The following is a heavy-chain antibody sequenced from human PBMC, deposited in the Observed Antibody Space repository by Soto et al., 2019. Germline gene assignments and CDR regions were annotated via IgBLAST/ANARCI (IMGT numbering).Heavy chain of an antibody. Sequence: QVQLQESGPGLVKPSGTLSLTCGVSGGSISPINWWSWVRQTPGKGLEWIGEIYHTGTTDYNPSLKSRVTISIEKSKNQFFVKLTSVTAADTALYYCARSPNIHSQTWFDPWGQGTWVTVSS. CDR1: GGSISPINW. V-gene: IGHV4-4*02. CDR2: IYHTGTT. CDR3: ARSPNIHSQTWFDP. D-gene: IGHD2-15*01. J-gene: IGHJ5*02.